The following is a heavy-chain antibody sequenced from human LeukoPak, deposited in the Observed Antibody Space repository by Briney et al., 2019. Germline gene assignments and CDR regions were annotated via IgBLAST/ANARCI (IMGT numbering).Heavy chain of an antibody. V-gene: IGHV3-30*18. D-gene: IGHD3-3*01. CDR2: ISYDGSNK. CDR1: GFTFSSYG. CDR3: AKVQTMRVFGVARRALDAFDI. Sequence: GGSLRLSCAASGFTFSSYGMHWVRQAPGKGLEWVAVISYDGSNKYYADSVKGRFTISRDNSKNTLYLQMNSLRAEDTAVYYCAKVQTMRVFGVARRALDAFDIWGQGTMVTVSS. J-gene: IGHJ3*02.